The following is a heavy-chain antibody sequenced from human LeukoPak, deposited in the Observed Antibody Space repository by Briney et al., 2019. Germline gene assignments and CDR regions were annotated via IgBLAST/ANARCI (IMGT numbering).Heavy chain of an antibody. CDR3: AKDLRFGELFGD. D-gene: IGHD3-10*01. J-gene: IGHJ4*02. Sequence: PGGSLRLSCAASGFTFSSYAMSWVRQAPGKGLEWVSAMSGSGGSTYYADSVKGRFTISRDNSKNTLYLQMNSLRAEDTAVYYCAKDLRFGELFGDWGQGTLVPVSS. V-gene: IGHV3-23*01. CDR2: MSGSGGST. CDR1: GFTFSSYA.